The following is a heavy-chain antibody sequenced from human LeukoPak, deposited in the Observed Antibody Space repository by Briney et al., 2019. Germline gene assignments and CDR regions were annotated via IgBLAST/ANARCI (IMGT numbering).Heavy chain of an antibody. CDR2: IIPIFGTA. CDR3: ARDGSSGPSNWFDP. CDR1: GGTFSSYA. Sequence: ASVKVSCKASGGTFSSYAISWVRQPPGQGLEWMGGIIPIFGTANYAQTFQGRVTITADKSTSTAYVELSSLRSEDTAVYYCARDGSSGPSNWFDPWGQGTLVTVSS. J-gene: IGHJ5*02. V-gene: IGHV1-69*06. D-gene: IGHD3-10*01.